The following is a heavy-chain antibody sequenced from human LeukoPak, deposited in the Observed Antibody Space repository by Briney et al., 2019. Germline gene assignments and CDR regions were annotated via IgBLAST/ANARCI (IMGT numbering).Heavy chain of an antibody. CDR2: IYTSGST. Sequence: SETLSLTCTVSGGSISSYYWSWIREPAGKGLEWIGRIYTSGSTEYNPSLKSRATISLDTSKNQFSLNLTSVTASDTALYYCARMRREQWVASLNYFDYWGQGTQVTVSS. D-gene: IGHD6-19*01. CDR3: ARMRREQWVASLNYFDY. V-gene: IGHV4-4*07. CDR1: GGSISSYY. J-gene: IGHJ4*02.